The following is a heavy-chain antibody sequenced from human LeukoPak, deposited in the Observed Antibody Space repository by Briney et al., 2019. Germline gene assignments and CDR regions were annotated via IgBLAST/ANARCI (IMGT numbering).Heavy chain of an antibody. D-gene: IGHD3-3*01. J-gene: IGHJ5*02. V-gene: IGHV3-7*01. CDR2: IKQDGSKT. CDR1: GFAMSTYW. Sequence: PGGSLRLSCAASGFAMSTYWMSWLRQAPGKGPEWVAHIKQDGSKTYYVDSVKGRFTISRDNAKNSLWLQMNSLRGEDTAMYYCARSISVEGDAWGQGTLVTVSS. CDR3: ARSISVEGDA.